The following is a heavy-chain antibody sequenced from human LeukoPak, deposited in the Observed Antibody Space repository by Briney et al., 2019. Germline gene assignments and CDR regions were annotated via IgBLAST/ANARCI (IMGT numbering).Heavy chain of an antibody. CDR1: GYTFTSYG. CDR2: ISAYNGNT. J-gene: IGHJ4*02. V-gene: IGHV1-18*01. D-gene: IGHD3-10*01. Sequence: ASVKVSCKASGYTFTSYGISWVRQAPGQGLEWMGWISAYNGNTNYAQKLQGRVTMTTDTSTSKDYMELRSLRPDDTAVYYCARTYYYGSEAPDYWGQGTLVTVSS. CDR3: ARTYYYGSEAPDY.